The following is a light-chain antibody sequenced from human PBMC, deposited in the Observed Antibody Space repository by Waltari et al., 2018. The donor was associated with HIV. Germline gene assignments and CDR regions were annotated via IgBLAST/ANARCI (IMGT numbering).Light chain of an antibody. Sequence: DIQLTQSPSFLSASVGDRVTITCRASQGINSYLAWYQQKPGKGPQLLIYAASTLQSGVPSRCSGSGSGTEFTLTISSLQPEDFATYYCQQLNSFPRTTFGQGTILEIK. V-gene: IGKV1-9*01. CDR3: QQLNSFPRTT. CDR1: QGINSY. J-gene: IGKJ2*01. CDR2: AAS.